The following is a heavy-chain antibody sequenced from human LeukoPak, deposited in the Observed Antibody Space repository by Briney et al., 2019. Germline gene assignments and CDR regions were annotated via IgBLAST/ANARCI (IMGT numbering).Heavy chain of an antibody. J-gene: IGHJ4*02. CDR2: TSGSGDDT. D-gene: IGHD3-10*01. CDR3: AKKEAMIRGVPYYYDF. CDR1: GFTFSSYV. Sequence: GGSLRLSCSASGFTFSSYVMTWVRQAPGQGLEWVSATSGSGDDTYYADSVKGRFTISRDNSKNTLYLQMNSLRAEDTAVYYCAKKEAMIRGVPYYYDFWGQGTLVTVSS. V-gene: IGHV3-23*01.